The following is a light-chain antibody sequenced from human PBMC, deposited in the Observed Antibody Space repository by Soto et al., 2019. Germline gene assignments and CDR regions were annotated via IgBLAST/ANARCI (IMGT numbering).Light chain of an antibody. CDR2: AAS. V-gene: IGKV1-39*01. Sequence: DVQMTQSPSSLPASVGDRVTITCRASQSISIYVNWYQQKPGKAPKLLIYAASSLQNGAPSGFSGSGSGTDFTLTINSLQREDIATYYCQQSYSTPYTFGQGTKLEI. J-gene: IGKJ2*01. CDR3: QQSYSTPYT. CDR1: QSISIY.